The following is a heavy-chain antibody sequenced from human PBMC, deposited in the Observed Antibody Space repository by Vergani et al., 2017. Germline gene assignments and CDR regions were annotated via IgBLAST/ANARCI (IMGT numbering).Heavy chain of an antibody. CDR1: GFTFSSYA. V-gene: IGHV3-30-3*01. CDR2: ISYDGSNK. Sequence: VQLVESGGGVVQPGRSLRLSCAASGFTFSSYAMHWVRQAPGKGLEWVAVISYDGSNKYYADSVKGRFTISRDNSKNTLYLQMNSLRAEDTAVYYCARDIRRYCSSTSCWVPMDVWGKGTTVTVSS. CDR3: ARDIRRYCSSTSCWVPMDV. J-gene: IGHJ6*04. D-gene: IGHD2-2*01.